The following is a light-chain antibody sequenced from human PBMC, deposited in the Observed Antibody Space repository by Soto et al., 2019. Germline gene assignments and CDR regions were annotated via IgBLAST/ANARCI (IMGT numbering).Light chain of an antibody. Sequence: QAVVTQEPSLTASPGWTVTVTWAASTGAVTSGYYPNWVQQKPGQAPRALIYRTSNKHSWTPARFSGSLLGGKAALTLSGVQTEDEAEYYWLLCSGGGEVFGTGTKVTVL. CDR1: TGAVTSGYY. CDR2: RTS. CDR3: LLCSGGGEV. V-gene: IGLV7-43*01. J-gene: IGLJ1*01.